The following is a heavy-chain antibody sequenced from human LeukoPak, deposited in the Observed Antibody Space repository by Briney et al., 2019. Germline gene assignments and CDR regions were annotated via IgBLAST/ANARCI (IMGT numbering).Heavy chain of an antibody. CDR3: ARGYYDVLTGHPKNFDY. CDR2: IYYRGNT. V-gene: IGHV4-39*01. Sequence: SETLSLTCTVSGGSISSSSYYWGWIRQPPGKGLEWIGSIYYRGNTYYNPSLKSRVTISVDTSKNQFSLRLTSLTAADTALYYCARGYYDVLTGHPKNFDYWEQGTLVTVSS. CDR1: GGSISSSSYY. D-gene: IGHD3-9*01. J-gene: IGHJ4*02.